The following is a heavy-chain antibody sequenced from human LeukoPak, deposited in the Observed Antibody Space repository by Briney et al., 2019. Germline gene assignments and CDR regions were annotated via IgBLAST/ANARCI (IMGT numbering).Heavy chain of an antibody. CDR1: GYTFTGYY. CDR2: INPNSGGT. V-gene: IGHV1-2*02. J-gene: IGHJ3*02. D-gene: IGHD3-22*01. Sequence: ASVKVSCKASGYTFTGYYMHWVRQAPGQGLEWMGWINPNSGGTNYAQKFRGRVTMTRDTSITTAYMELSRLRSDDTALYYCASSRRYYYDSSGNDAFDIWGQGTMVTVSS. CDR3: ASSRRYYYDSSGNDAFDI.